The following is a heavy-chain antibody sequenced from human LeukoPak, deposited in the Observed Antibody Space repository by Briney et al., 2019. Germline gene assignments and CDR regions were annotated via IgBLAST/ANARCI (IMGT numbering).Heavy chain of an antibody. J-gene: IGHJ5*02. CDR2: IYYSGST. CDR1: GGSISSYY. Sequence: SETLSLTCTVSGGSISSYYWSWIRQPPGKGLEWIGYIYYSGSTNYNPSLKSRVTISVDTSKNQFSLKLSSVTAADTAVYYCAREEAYSGYDNVAWFWFDPWGQGTLVTVSS. CDR3: AREEAYSGYDNVAWFWFDP. V-gene: IGHV4-59*01. D-gene: IGHD5-12*01.